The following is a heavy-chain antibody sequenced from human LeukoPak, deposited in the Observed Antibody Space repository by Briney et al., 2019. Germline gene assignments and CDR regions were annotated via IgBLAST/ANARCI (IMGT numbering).Heavy chain of an antibody. CDR3: ARWGNDYSQFDS. Sequence: GGSLILSCAASGFTFNNYAMTWVRQAPGKGLEWVSVVSGSGDSTNYADAVKGRFTISRDNSKNTLFLQMNSLRTEDTAVYFCARWGNDYSQFDSRGQGTLVTVS. J-gene: IGHJ4*02. D-gene: IGHD4-11*01. CDR2: VSGSGDST. V-gene: IGHV3-23*01. CDR1: GFTFNNYA.